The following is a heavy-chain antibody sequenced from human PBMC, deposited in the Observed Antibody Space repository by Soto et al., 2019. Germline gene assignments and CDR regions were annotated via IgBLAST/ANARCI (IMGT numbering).Heavy chain of an antibody. CDR2: IGTAGDT. D-gene: IGHD2-8*02. Sequence: EVQLVESGGGLVRPGGSLRLSCAASGFNFISYDIHWVRQATGKGLEWVSGIGTAGDTYYPGAVEGRFIMSRENAENSVYLEMNSLRPGDTAVYYCARGVLGPGDYYYGMDVWGQGTTVTVCS. V-gene: IGHV3-13*01. CDR1: GFNFISYD. CDR3: ARGVLGPGDYYYGMDV. J-gene: IGHJ6*02.